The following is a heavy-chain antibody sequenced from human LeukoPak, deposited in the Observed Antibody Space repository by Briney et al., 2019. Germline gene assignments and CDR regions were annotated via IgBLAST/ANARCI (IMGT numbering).Heavy chain of an antibody. J-gene: IGHJ4*02. CDR2: ISSDGSST. V-gene: IGHV3-74*01. D-gene: IGHD6-13*01. CDR3: ARGPRSSWDY. CDR1: GFTFSSYW. Sequence: PGGSLRLSCAASGFTFSSYWMHWVRQAPGKGLVWVSRISSDGSSTSYADSVKGRFTISRDNAKNTLYLQMNSLRAEDTAVYYCARGPRSSWDYWGQGTLVTVSS.